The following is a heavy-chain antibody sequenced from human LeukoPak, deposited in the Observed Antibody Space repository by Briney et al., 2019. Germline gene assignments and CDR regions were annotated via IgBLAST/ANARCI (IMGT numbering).Heavy chain of an antibody. V-gene: IGHV3-30*18. Sequence: PGGSLRLSCAASGFTFSSYGMHWVRQAPGKGLEWVAVISYDGSNKYYADSVKGRFTISRDNSKNTLYLQMNSLRAEDTAVYYCAKDRPSGSRLDYWGQGTLVTVSS. CDR2: ISYDGSNK. D-gene: IGHD3-22*01. J-gene: IGHJ4*02. CDR1: GFTFSSYG. CDR3: AKDRPSGSRLDY.